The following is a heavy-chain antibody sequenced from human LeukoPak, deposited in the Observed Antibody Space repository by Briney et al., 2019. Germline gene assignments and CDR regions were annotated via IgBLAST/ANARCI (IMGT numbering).Heavy chain of an antibody. CDR1: GFTFSSYV. V-gene: IGHV3-64*01. CDR3: ARDYYFDY. J-gene: IGHJ4*02. CDR2: ISSNGGNT. Sequence: GGSLRLSCAASGFTFSSYVMHWVRQAPGKGLEYVSAISSNGGNTYYANSVKGRFTISRDNSKNTLYLQMGSLTAEDMAVYYCARDYYFDYWGQGTLVTVSS.